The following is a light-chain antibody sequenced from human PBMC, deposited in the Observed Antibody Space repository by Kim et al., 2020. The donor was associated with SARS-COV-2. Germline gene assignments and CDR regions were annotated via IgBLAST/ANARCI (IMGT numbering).Light chain of an antibody. Sequence: DIQITQSPSTPSASVGDRVTITCRASQSIRSWLAWYQQKPGKAPKLLIYKASSLESGVPSRFSGSGSGTEFTLTISSLQPDDFATYYCQQYNSYPWTFGQGTKVDIK. CDR2: KAS. CDR1: QSIRSW. J-gene: IGKJ1*01. CDR3: QQYNSYPWT. V-gene: IGKV1-5*03.